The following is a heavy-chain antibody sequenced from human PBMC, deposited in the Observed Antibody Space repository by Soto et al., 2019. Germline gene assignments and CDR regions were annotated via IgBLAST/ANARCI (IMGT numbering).Heavy chain of an antibody. CDR1: GFNLNVYS. J-gene: IGHJ5*01. Sequence: PGGSLRLSCAASGFNLNVYSMNWVRQAPGKGLEWISSISSSSNYIHYRDSVRGRFTISRDNAKNSLYLQLDSLRVEDTAVYFCARDRGSEVFDSWGQGTLVTVSS. V-gene: IGHV3-21*01. CDR3: ARDRGSEVFDS. D-gene: IGHD5-12*01. CDR2: ISSSSNYI.